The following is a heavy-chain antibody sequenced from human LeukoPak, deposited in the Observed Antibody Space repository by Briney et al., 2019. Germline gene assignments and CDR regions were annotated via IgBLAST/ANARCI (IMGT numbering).Heavy chain of an antibody. CDR3: ARVVTGGDNWFDP. CDR1: VGSISSGGYY. CDR2: IYYSGST. Sequence: PSETLSLTCTVSVGSISSGGYYWSWISQHPGKGLEWIGYIYYSGSTYYNPSLKSRVTISVDTSKNQFSLKLSSVTAADTAVYYCARVVTGGDNWFDPWGQGTLVTVSS. D-gene: IGHD2-21*02. J-gene: IGHJ5*02. V-gene: IGHV4-31*03.